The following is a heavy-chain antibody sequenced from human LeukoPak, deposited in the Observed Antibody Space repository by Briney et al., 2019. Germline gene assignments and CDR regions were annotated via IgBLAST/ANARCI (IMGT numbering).Heavy chain of an antibody. Sequence: GESLKISCQGSGYSFSNYWIGWVRQLPGKGLEWMGIIYPGDSDTRYSPSFQGQVTISADKSINTAYLQWSSLKASDTAMYYCARHRSIAAAGTWWFDPWGQGTLVTVSS. CDR3: ARHRSIAAAGTWWFDP. CDR2: IYPGDSDT. CDR1: GYSFSNYW. D-gene: IGHD6-13*01. V-gene: IGHV5-51*01. J-gene: IGHJ5*02.